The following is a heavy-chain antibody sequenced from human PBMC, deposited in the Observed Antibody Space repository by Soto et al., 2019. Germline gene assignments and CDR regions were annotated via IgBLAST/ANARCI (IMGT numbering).Heavy chain of an antibody. Sequence: ASAKDSCKVSGYTLNELSMHWVRQAPGKGLEWMGGFDPEDGETNYAQKFQGRVTITADESTSTAYMELSSLRSEDTAVYYCASGLYCSCVTCYPGRNNYYHGVRDACGQGTTVTV. D-gene: IGHD2-15*01. CDR2: FDPEDGET. V-gene: IGHV1-24*01. CDR3: ASGLYCSCVTCYPGRNNYYHGVRDA. J-gene: IGHJ6*02. CDR1: GYTLNELS.